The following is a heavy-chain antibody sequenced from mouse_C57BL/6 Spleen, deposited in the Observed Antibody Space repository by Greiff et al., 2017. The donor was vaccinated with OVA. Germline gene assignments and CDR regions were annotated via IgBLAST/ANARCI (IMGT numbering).Heavy chain of an antibody. CDR1: GYTFTSYW. CDR3: ARGIYYGSIPLAY. Sequence: QVQLQQPGAELVRPGSSVKLSCKASGYTFTSYWMDWVKQRPGQGLEWIGNIYPSDSETHYHQKFKDKATLPVDKSSSTAYMQLSSLTSEYAAVYYCARGIYYGSIPLAYWGQGTLVTVSA. D-gene: IGHD1-1*01. J-gene: IGHJ3*01. CDR2: IYPSDSET. V-gene: IGHV1-61*01.